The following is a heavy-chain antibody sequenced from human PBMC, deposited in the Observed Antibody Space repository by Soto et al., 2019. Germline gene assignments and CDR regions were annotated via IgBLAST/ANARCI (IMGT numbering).Heavy chain of an antibody. CDR3: AAQNYYDSSGHFDY. Sequence: GESLKISCAASGFTFSSYAMSWVRQAPGKGLEWVSAISGSGGSTYYADSVKGRFTISRDNSKNTLYLQMNSLRAEDTAVYYCAAQNYYDSSGHFDYWGQGTLVTVSS. D-gene: IGHD3-22*01. CDR2: ISGSGGST. J-gene: IGHJ4*02. CDR1: GFTFSSYA. V-gene: IGHV3-23*01.